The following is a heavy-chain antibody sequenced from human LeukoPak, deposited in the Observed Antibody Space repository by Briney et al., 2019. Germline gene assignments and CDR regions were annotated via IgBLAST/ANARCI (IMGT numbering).Heavy chain of an antibody. D-gene: IGHD3-16*01. CDR2: ISHDGGAK. V-gene: IGHV3-30*03. CDR1: GFSIGNHG. Sequence: GGSLRLSCGVSGFSIGNHGMHWIRQAPDKGLEWVAMISHDGGAKYYGDSVKGRLTISRDNSDNTLYLQMNSLRVEDTAVYYCARDWGSSGWYNWFDPWGQGILGTVSS. J-gene: IGHJ5*02. CDR3: ARDWGSSGWYNWFDP.